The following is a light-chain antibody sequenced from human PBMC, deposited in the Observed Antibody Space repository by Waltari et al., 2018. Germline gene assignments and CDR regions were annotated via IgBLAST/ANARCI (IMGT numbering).Light chain of an antibody. CDR1: KYGDKY. CDR3: QAWDSSVV. Sequence: SYELTQPPSVSVSPGQTASITCSGDKYGDKYACWYQQKPGQSPVLVSYKDSKRPSGIRERFSGSNSGNTATLTIGGTQAMDEADYYCQAWDSSVVFGGGTKLTVL. J-gene: IGLJ2*01. CDR2: KDS. V-gene: IGLV3-1*01.